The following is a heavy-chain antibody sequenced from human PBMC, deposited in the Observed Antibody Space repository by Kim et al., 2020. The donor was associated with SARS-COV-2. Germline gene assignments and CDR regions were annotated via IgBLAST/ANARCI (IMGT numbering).Heavy chain of an antibody. V-gene: IGHV5-10-1*01. CDR3: ARGVTMVRGVITYGMDL. CDR1: GYSFTSYW. Sequence: GESLKISCKGSGYSFTSYWISWVRQMPGKGLEWMGRIDPSDSYTNYSPSFQGHVTISADKSISTAYLQWSSLKASDTAMYYCARGVTMVRGVITYGMDLWGQGTTVTVSS. J-gene: IGHJ6*02. CDR2: IDPSDSYT. D-gene: IGHD3-10*01.